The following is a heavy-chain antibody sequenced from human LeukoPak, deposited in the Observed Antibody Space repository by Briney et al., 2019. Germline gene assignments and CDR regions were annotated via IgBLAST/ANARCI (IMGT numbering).Heavy chain of an antibody. V-gene: IGHV3-66*01. J-gene: IGHJ3*02. CDR3: ASSNLDAFDI. CDR1: GFTVSNNY. Sequence: GGSLRLSRAAPGFTVSNNYMSWVRQAPGKGLEWVSVIYSGGNTYYADSVKGRFTISRDNSKNTLYLQMNSLRPEDTAVYYCASSNLDAFDIWGQGTMVTVSS. CDR2: IYSGGNT. D-gene: IGHD2-8*01.